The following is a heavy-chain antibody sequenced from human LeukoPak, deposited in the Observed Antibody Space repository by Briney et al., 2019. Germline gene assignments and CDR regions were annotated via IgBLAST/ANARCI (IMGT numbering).Heavy chain of an antibody. V-gene: IGHV3-49*04. CDR1: GFTFGDYA. Sequence: GGSLRLSCTASGFTFGDYAMSWVRQAPGKGLEWVGFIRSKAYGGTTEYAASVKGRFTISRDDSKSIAYLQMNSLKTEDTAVYYCTRGGDDYNEIHYYGMDVWGQGTTVTVSS. D-gene: IGHD5-24*01. CDR2: IRSKAYGGTT. J-gene: IGHJ6*02. CDR3: TRGGDDYNEIHYYGMDV.